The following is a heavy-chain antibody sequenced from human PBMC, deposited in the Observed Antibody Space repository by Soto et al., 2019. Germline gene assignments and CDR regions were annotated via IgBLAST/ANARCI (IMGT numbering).Heavy chain of an antibody. V-gene: IGHV3-15*07. Sequence: GGSLRLPCAASHLDFNTVWMNWVRQPPGKGLEWVGRIKSRNEYGATDYAAPVKGRFSISRDDSSKTLSLQMNDLKTEDTAVYYCVVSSGWYPDIFDYWGQGALVTVSS. J-gene: IGHJ4*02. CDR2: IKSRNEYGAT. CDR1: HLDFNTVW. D-gene: IGHD6-13*01. CDR3: VVSSGWYPDIFDY.